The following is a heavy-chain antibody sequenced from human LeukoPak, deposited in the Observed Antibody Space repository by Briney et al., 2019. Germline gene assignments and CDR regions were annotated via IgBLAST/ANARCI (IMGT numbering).Heavy chain of an antibody. CDR2: INHSGST. CDR1: GGSFSGYY. J-gene: IGHJ4*02. CDR3: ASSHLGSVDY. V-gene: IGHV4-34*01. Sequence: SSETLSLTCAVYGGSFSGYYWSWIRQPPGKGLEWIGEINHSGSTNYNPSLKSRVTISVDTSKNQFSLKLSSVTAADTAVYYCASSHLGSVDYWGQGTLVTVSS.